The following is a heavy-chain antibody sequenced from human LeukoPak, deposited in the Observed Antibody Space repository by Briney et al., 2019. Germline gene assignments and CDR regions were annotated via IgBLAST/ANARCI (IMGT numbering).Heavy chain of an antibody. V-gene: IGHV4-30-2*01. Sequence: SETLSLTCAVSGGSISSGGYSWSWIRQPPGKGLEWIGYIYHSGSTYYNPSLKSRVTISVDRSKNQFSLKLSSVTAADTAVYYCARGGTRPKSGNFDYWGQGTLVTVSS. J-gene: IGHJ4*02. CDR1: GGSISSGGYS. CDR2: IYHSGST. D-gene: IGHD3-16*01. CDR3: ARGGTRPKSGNFDY.